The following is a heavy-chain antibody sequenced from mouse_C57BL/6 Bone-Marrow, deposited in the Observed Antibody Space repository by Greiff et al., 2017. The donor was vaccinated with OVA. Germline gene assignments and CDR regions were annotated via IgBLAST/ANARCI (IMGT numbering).Heavy chain of an antibody. V-gene: IGHV5-6*01. Sequence: EVKVVESGGDLVKPGGSLKLSCAASGFTFSSYGMSWVRQTPDKRLEWVATISSGGSYTYYPDSVKGRFTISRDNAKNTLYLQMSSLKSEDTAMYYCARHRSSSGYEGFDYWGQGTTLTVSS. CDR1: GFTFSSYG. J-gene: IGHJ2*01. CDR2: ISSGGSYT. CDR3: ARHRSSSGYEGFDY. D-gene: IGHD3-2*02.